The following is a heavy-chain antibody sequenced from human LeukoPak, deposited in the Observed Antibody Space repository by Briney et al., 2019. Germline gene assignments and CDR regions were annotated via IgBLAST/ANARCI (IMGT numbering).Heavy chain of an antibody. J-gene: IGHJ6*02. CDR3: GTSPVTPDYYYYGMDV. CDR2: IKQDGSEK. CDR1: GFTFSSYW. Sequence: GGSLRLSCAASGFTFSSYWMSWVRQAPGKGLEWVANIKQDGSEKYYVDSVKGRFTISRDNAKNSLYLQMNSLRAEDTAVYYCGTSPVTPDYYYYGMDVWGQGTTVTVSS. D-gene: IGHD4-11*01. V-gene: IGHV3-7*03.